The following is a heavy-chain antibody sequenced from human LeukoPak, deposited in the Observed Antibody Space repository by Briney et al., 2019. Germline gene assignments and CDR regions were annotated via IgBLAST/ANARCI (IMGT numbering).Heavy chain of an antibody. Sequence: ASVKVSCKASGYTFTSYGIIWVRQAPGQGLEWMGWISAYNGNTNYAQKLQGRVTMTTDTSTSTAYMELRSLRSDDTAVYYCARGEAVAGHYYYYGMDVWGQGTTVTVSS. CDR1: GYTFTSYG. CDR3: ARGEAVAGHYYYYGMDV. CDR2: ISAYNGNT. D-gene: IGHD6-19*01. J-gene: IGHJ6*02. V-gene: IGHV1-18*01.